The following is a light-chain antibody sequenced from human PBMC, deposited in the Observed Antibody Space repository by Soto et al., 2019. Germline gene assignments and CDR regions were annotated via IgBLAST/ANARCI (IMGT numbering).Light chain of an antibody. Sequence: DIQMTHSPSTLPSYVGDRVTITCRASQNIGDWLAWYRQKPGTAPKLLIYKASILESGVPSRFSGSGSGTEFTLTISSLQPDDFATYYCQHYNSYSEAFGQGTKVDIK. CDR2: KAS. J-gene: IGKJ1*01. V-gene: IGKV1-5*03. CDR3: QHYNSYSEA. CDR1: QNIGDW.